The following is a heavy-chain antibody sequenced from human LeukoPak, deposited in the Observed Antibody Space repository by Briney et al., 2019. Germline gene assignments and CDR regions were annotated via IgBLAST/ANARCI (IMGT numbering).Heavy chain of an antibody. J-gene: IGHJ3*02. CDR3: AREQIVVGPGAFDI. CDR1: GFTFRSYS. V-gene: IGHV3-48*02. D-gene: IGHD2-21*01. CDR2: ISSSSSSK. Sequence: PGGSLRLSCAASGFTFRSYSMNWVRQAPGKGLEWVSYISSSSSSKYYADSVKGRFTMSGDNAKNSLFLQMNSVRDEDTAVYYCAREQIVVGPGAFDIWGQGTMVTVSS.